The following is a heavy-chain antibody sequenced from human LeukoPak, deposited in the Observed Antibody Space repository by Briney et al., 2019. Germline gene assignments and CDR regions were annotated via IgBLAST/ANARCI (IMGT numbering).Heavy chain of an antibody. Sequence: ASVKVSCKASGYTFTSYGISWVRQAPGQGLEWMGWISAYDGNTNYAQKLKGRVTMTTDTSTSTAYMELRSLRSDDTAVYYCARDLRFIQPKVFDIWGQGTMVTVSS. J-gene: IGHJ3*02. V-gene: IGHV1-18*01. D-gene: IGHD3-3*01. CDR1: GYTFTSYG. CDR3: ARDLRFIQPKVFDI. CDR2: ISAYDGNT.